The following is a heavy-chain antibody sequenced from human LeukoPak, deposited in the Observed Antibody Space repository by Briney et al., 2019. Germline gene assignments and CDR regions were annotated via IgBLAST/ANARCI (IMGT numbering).Heavy chain of an antibody. D-gene: IGHD2-8*01. CDR1: GYTFTRYY. V-gene: IGHV1-46*01. Sequence: ASVKVSCKASGYTFTRYYMHWVRQAPGQGLEWMGIINPSGGSTSYAQKFQGRVTMTRDTSTSTVYMELSSLRSEDTAVYYCARGGYCTNGVCYYFDYWGQGTLVTVSS. J-gene: IGHJ4*02. CDR3: ARGGYCTNGVCYYFDY. CDR2: INPSGGST.